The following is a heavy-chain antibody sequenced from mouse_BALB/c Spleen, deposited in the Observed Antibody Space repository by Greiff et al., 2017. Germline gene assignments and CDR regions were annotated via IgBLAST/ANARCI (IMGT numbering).Heavy chain of an antibody. Sequence: EVKLVESGGGLVQPGGSLRLSCATSGFTFSDFYMEWVRQPPGKRLEWIAASRNKANDYTTEYSASVKGRFIVSRDTSQSILYLQMNALRAEDTAIYYCARATYDGYPDYGGQGTTLTVSS. J-gene: IGHJ2*01. CDR1: GFTFSDFY. CDR3: ARATYDGYPDY. CDR2: SRNKANDYTT. D-gene: IGHD2-3*01. V-gene: IGHV7-1*02.